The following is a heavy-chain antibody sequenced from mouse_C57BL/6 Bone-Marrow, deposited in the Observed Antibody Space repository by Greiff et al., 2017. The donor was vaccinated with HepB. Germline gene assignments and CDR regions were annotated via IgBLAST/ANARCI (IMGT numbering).Heavy chain of an antibody. CDR1: GYTFTSYG. J-gene: IGHJ4*01. CDR2: IYPRSGNT. CDR3: AYSSGYGVDY. V-gene: IGHV1-81*01. D-gene: IGHD3-2*02. Sequence: LVESGAELARPGASVKLSCKASGYTFTSYGISWVKQRTGQGLEWIGEIYPRSGNTYYNEKFKGKATLTADKSSSTAYMELRSLTSEDSAVYFCAYSSGYGVDYWGQGTSVTVSS.